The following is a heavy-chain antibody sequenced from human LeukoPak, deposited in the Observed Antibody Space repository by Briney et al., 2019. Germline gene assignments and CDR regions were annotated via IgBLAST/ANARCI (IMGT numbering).Heavy chain of an antibody. CDR1: GYTLAELS. J-gene: IGHJ4*02. CDR3: ATRAFLEWLSGELEFDY. D-gene: IGHD3-3*02. V-gene: IGHV1-24*01. CDR2: FDPEDGET. Sequence: ASVKVSCKVSGYTLAELSMHWVRQAPGKGLEWMGGFDPEDGETIYAQKFQGRVTMTEDTSTDTAYMELSSLRSEDTAVYYCATRAFLEWLSGELEFDYWGQGTLVTVSS.